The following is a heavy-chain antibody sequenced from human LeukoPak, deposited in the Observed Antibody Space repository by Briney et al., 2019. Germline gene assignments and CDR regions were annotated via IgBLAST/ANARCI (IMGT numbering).Heavy chain of an antibody. J-gene: IGHJ6*02. CDR2: MNPNSGNT. Sequence: ASVKVSCKASGYTFTSYDINWVRQATGQGLEWMGWMNPNSGNTGYVQKFQGRVTMTRNTSISTAYMELSSLRSEDTAVYYCARGRAHDFWSGYYHYYGMDVWGQGTTVTVSS. D-gene: IGHD3-3*01. CDR1: GYTFTSYD. V-gene: IGHV1-8*01. CDR3: ARGRAHDFWSGYYHYYGMDV.